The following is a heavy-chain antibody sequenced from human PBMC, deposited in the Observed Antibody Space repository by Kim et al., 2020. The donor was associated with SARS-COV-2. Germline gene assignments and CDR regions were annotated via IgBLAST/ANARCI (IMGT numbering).Heavy chain of an antibody. Sequence: SVKVSCKASGGTFSSYAISWVRQAPGQGLEWMGGIIPIFGTANYAQKFQGRVTITADESTSTAYMELSSLRSEDTAVYYCASRPEYYYDSSGYSGDWFDPWGQGTLVTVSS. CDR1: GGTFSSYA. J-gene: IGHJ5*02. D-gene: IGHD3-22*01. CDR3: ASRPEYYYDSSGYSGDWFDP. V-gene: IGHV1-69*13. CDR2: IIPIFGTA.